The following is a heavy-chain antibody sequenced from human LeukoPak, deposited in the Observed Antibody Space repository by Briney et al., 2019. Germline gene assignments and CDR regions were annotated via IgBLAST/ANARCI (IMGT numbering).Heavy chain of an antibody. V-gene: IGHV3-64D*09. CDR3: VKDLYSYSFDY. CDR1: GFTFRNYG. J-gene: IGHJ4*02. Sequence: GGSLRLSCSASGFTFRNYGMHWVRQAPGKGLEYVSTISSYGGSTYYAGLVKGRFTISRDNSKNTLYLQVSSLRAEDTAVYYCVKDLYSYSFDYWGQGTLVTVSS. D-gene: IGHD2-8*01. CDR2: ISSYGGST.